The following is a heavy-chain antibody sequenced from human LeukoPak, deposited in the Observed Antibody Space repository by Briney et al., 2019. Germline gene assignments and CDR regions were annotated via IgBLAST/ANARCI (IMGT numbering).Heavy chain of an antibody. D-gene: IGHD2-15*01. V-gene: IGHV3-74*01. Sequence: GGSLRLSCAASGFSFTNYWMHWVRQAPGKGLVWVSHINSDGGATRYADSVKGRFTISRDNAMNTLYLQMNSLRAEDTAVYYCAKDLPAPTHIVVVAATGFDYWGQGTLVTVSS. J-gene: IGHJ4*02. CDR1: GFSFTNYW. CDR2: INSDGGAT. CDR3: AKDLPAPTHIVVVAATGFDY.